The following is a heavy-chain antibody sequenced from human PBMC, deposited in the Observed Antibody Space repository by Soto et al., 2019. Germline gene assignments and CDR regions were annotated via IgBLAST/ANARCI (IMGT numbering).Heavy chain of an antibody. CDR2: ISYDGSNK. J-gene: IGHJ4*02. V-gene: IGHV3-30*04. CDR1: GFTFSSYA. CDR3: ARASGAYDY. D-gene: IGHD7-27*01. Sequence: GGSLRLSCAASGFTFSSYAMHWVRQAPGKGLEWVAVISYDGSNKYYADSVKGRFTISRDNSKNTLYLQMNSLRAEDTAVYYCARASGAYDYWGQGTLVTVSS.